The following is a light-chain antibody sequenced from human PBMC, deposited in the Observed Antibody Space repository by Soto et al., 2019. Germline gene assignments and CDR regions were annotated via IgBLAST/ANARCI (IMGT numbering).Light chain of an antibody. Sequence: QSVLTQPPSASGTPGQRVTISCSGSSSNIGSHTINWYQQLPGTAPKLLIYNNNQRPSGVPERFSGSKSGTSASLAISGLQSEDEADYYCAAWDDILNGSYVFGTGNKVTVL. CDR3: AAWDDILNGSYV. CDR1: SSNIGSHT. V-gene: IGLV1-44*01. CDR2: NNN. J-gene: IGLJ1*01.